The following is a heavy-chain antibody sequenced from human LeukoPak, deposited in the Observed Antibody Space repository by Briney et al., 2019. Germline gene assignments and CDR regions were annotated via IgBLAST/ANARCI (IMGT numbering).Heavy chain of an antibody. D-gene: IGHD3-16*02. CDR2: ISFDGNQE. CDR3: AREGSIVARTDY. CDR1: GFTFDNYA. V-gene: IGHV3-30-3*01. Sequence: GGSLRLSCEASGFTFDNYAMHWVRQAPGRRLEWVAVISFDGNQEYYPDSVKGRFTISRDNSKNTLYLQMNGLKTEDTAVYCAREGSIVARTDYWGQGALVIVSS. J-gene: IGHJ4*02.